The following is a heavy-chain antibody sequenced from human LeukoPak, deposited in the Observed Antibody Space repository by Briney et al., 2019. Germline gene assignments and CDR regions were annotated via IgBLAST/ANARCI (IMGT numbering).Heavy chain of an antibody. Sequence: TGGSLRLSCAASGFTFSSYGMHWVRQAPGKGLEWVAFIRYDGSNKYYADSVKGRFTISRDNSKNTLYLQMNSLRAEDTAVYYCAKDGTPYSSSWPFDYWGQGTLVTVSS. V-gene: IGHV3-30*02. D-gene: IGHD6-13*01. CDR1: GFTFSSYG. CDR3: AKDGTPYSSSWPFDY. J-gene: IGHJ4*02. CDR2: IRYDGSNK.